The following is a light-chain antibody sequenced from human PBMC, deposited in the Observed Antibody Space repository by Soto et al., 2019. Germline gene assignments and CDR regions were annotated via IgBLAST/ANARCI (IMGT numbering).Light chain of an antibody. CDR2: GNT. J-gene: IGLJ1*01. V-gene: IGLV1-40*01. CDR1: SSNIGTGYD. Sequence: QSVLTQPPSVSGAPGQRVTISCTGSSSNIGTGYDVHWYQQLPGTAPKLLIYGNTNRPSGVPDRVSGSKSGTSASLAITGLQAEDEADYYCHSYDSSLSGYVFGPGTKLTVL. CDR3: HSYDSSLSGYV.